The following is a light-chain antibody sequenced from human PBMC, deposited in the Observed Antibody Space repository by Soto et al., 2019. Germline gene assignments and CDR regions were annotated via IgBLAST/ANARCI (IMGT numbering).Light chain of an antibody. CDR1: QSLSGNY. CDR3: QQYGSSSWT. J-gene: IGKJ1*01. V-gene: IGKV3-20*01. Sequence: NVLTQSPGTRSLSPLQIATPCCMASQSLSGNYLAWYQQKPGQAPRVLIYRASIRATGISDRFSGSGSGTDFTLTISRLEPEDFAVYYCQQYGSSSWTFGQGTKVDIK. CDR2: RAS.